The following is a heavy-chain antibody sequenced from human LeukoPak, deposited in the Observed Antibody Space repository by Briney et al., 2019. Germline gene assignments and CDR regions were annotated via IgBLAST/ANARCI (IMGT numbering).Heavy chain of an antibody. V-gene: IGHV1-18*01. CDR1: GYTFTSYG. CDR2: ISAYNGNT. Sequence: ASVKVSCKASGYTFTSYGITWVRQAPGQGLEWMGWISAYNGNTNYAQNPQGRLTMTTNTSTSTAYMELRSLRSDDTAVYYCARWAPSGDRDYYYYYMDVWGKGTTVTVSS. D-gene: IGHD2-21*02. J-gene: IGHJ6*03. CDR3: ARWAPSGDRDYYYYYMDV.